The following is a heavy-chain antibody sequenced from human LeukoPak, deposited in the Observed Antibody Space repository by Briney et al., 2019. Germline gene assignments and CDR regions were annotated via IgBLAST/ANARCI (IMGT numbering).Heavy chain of an antibody. V-gene: IGHV3-23*01. CDR1: GFTFSSYG. J-gene: IGHJ3*02. CDR3: AKPALSKFYGSGSYVAADAFDI. Sequence: PGGSLRLSCAASGFTFSSYGMHWVRQAPGKGLEWVSAISGSGGSTYYADSVKGRFTISRDNSKNTLYLQMNSLRAEDTAVYYCAKPALSKFYGSGSYVAADAFDIWGQGTMVTVSS. D-gene: IGHD3-10*01. CDR2: ISGSGGST.